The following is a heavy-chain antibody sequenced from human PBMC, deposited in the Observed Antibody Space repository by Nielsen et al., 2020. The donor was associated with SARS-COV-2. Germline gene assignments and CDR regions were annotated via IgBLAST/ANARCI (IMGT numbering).Heavy chain of an antibody. J-gene: IGHJ6*02. CDR2: IYYSGST. Sequence: SETLSLTCTVSGGSISSDYWSWIRQPPGKGLEWIGYIYYSGSTNYNPSLKSRVTISVDTSTNQFSLKLSSVTAAVTAVYDCARLKLDYYYYGMDVWGQGTTFTVSS. CDR1: GGSISSDY. V-gene: IGHV4-59*08. D-gene: IGHD6-13*01. CDR3: ARLKLDYYYYGMDV.